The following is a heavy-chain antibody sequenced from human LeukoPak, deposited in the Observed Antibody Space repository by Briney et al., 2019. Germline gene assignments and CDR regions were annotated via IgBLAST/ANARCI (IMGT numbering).Heavy chain of an antibody. CDR1: GGSFSGYY. CDR3: VTRSGWYGRRYYYYYMDV. V-gene: IGHV4-34*01. J-gene: IGHJ6*03. CDR2: INHSGST. D-gene: IGHD6-19*01. Sequence: SETLSLTCAVYGGSFSGYYWSWIRQPPGKGLEWIGEINHSGSTNSNPSLKSRVTISVDTSKNQFSLKLSSVTAADTAVYYCVTRSGWYGRRYYYYYMDVWGKGTTVTVSS.